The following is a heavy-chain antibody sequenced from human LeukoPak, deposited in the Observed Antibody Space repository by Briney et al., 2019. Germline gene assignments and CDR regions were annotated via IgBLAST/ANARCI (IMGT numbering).Heavy chain of an antibody. CDR1: GFTFSRYT. D-gene: IGHD6-13*01. CDR2: ISSTSSDI. CDR3: AXAGSYSTLDY. Sequence: GGSLRLSCAASGFTFSRYTLNWVRQAPGKGLEWVSSISSTSSDIYYADSVKGRFTISRDNAKNSLYLQMNSLRAEDTAVYYCAXAGSYSTLDYWGQGTLVPVSS. J-gene: IGHJ4*02. V-gene: IGHV3-21*01.